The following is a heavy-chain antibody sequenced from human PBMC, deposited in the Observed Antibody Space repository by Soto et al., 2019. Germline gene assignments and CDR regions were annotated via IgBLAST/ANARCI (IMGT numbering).Heavy chain of an antibody. J-gene: IGHJ6*02. CDR1: GGTFSSYA. CDR2: IIPIFGTS. CDR3: ATEVQLERRFNYYYGMDV. D-gene: IGHD1-1*01. Sequence: SVKVSCKASGGTFSSYAISWVRQAPGQGHEWMGEIIPIFGTSNYAQKYQGRVTITADESTSTAYMELSSLRSEDTAVYYCATEVQLERRFNYYYGMDVWGQGTTVTVSS. V-gene: IGHV1-69*13.